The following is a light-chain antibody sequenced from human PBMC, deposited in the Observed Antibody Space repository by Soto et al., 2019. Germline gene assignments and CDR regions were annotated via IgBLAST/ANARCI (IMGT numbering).Light chain of an antibody. CDR3: QQRSNWPPSLT. Sequence: EIVLTQSPATLSLSPGERATLSCRASQSVSSYLAWYHQKPGQAPRLLIYDASNSATGIPARFSGSGSGTDFTLTISSLEPEDFAVYYCQQRSNWPPSLTFGGGTKVEIK. V-gene: IGKV3-11*01. CDR2: DAS. J-gene: IGKJ4*01. CDR1: QSVSSY.